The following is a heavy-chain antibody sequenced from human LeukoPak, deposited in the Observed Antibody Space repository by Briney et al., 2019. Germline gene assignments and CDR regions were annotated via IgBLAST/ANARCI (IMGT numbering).Heavy chain of an antibody. CDR1: GGSISRGDYY. Sequence: NPSDTLSLTCTVCGGSISRGDYYWRSIRQPPRKGLERFGYIYYSGSTYYNPSLTSRVTLSVDTSKNQFSLKLSSVTAADKAVYYCARATNNWNDGGNWFDPWGQGTLVTVSS. V-gene: IGHV4-30-4*02. CDR2: IYYSGST. J-gene: IGHJ5*02. D-gene: IGHD1-1*01. CDR3: ARATNNWNDGGNWFDP.